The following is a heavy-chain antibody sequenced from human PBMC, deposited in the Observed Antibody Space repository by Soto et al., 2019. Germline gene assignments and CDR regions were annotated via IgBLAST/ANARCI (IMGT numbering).Heavy chain of an antibody. V-gene: IGHV3-33*01. CDR3: ARDRRPAALNWFDP. J-gene: IGHJ5*02. CDR2: IWYDGNYK. D-gene: IGHD2-2*01. Sequence: GGSLRLSCAASGFSFSSYGMHWVRQAPGKGLEWVGVIWYDGNYKYYADSVKGRFTISRDTSKNTLYLQMNSLRAEDTAVYYWARDRRPAALNWFDPWGQGTLVTVSS. CDR1: GFSFSSYG.